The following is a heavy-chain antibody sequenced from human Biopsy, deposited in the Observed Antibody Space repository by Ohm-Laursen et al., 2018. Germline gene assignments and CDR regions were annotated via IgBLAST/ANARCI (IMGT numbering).Heavy chain of an antibody. V-gene: IGHV4-34*01. CDR3: VRGVDYYDPYHYYALDV. D-gene: IGHD3-22*01. Sequence: SETLSLTCAVSGESFNGYYWSWIRQTPGKGLEWIGEINHSGRTNYNPSLKSQVTISVDTSKNQFSLKVRSVTAADTAVYYCVRGVDYYDPYHYYALDVWGQGTTVTVSS. J-gene: IGHJ6*02. CDR2: INHSGRT. CDR1: GESFNGYY.